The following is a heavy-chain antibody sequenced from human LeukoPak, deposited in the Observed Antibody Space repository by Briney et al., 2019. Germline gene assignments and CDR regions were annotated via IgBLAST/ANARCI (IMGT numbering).Heavy chain of an antibody. D-gene: IGHD3-22*01. J-gene: IGHJ6*02. CDR2: ISSSSTI. V-gene: IGHV3-48*01. Sequence: GGSLRLSCAASGFTFSSYSMNWVRQAPGKGLEWVSYISSSSTIYYADSVKGRFTISRDNAKNSLYLQMNSLRAEDTAVYYCARDLDYDSSGYSDSYYGMDVWGQGTTVTVSS. CDR3: ARDLDYDSSGYSDSYYGMDV. CDR1: GFTFSSYS.